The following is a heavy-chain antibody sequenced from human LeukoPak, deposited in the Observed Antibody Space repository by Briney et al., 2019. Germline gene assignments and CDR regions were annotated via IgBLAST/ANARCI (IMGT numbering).Heavy chain of an antibody. V-gene: IGHV1-69*05. CDR2: IIPIFGTA. J-gene: IGHJ4*02. CDR3: ARGYCSSTSCYTFDY. Sequence: EASVKVSCKASGYTFTSYGISWVRQAPGQGLEWMGGIIPIFGTANYAQKFQGRVTITTDESTSTAYMELSSLRSEDTAVYYCARGYCSSTSCYTFDYWGQGTLVTVSS. D-gene: IGHD2-2*02. CDR1: GYTFTSYG.